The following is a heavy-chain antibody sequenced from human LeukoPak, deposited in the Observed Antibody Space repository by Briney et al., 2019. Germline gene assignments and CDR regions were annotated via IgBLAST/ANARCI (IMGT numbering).Heavy chain of an antibody. CDR2: ISSSSSHI. J-gene: IGHJ4*02. CDR3: ARDNDLLRYFDWPLDY. CDR1: GFTFSSYS. Sequence: PGGSLRLSCAASGFTFSSYSMNWVRQAPGKGLEWVSSISSSSSHIYYADSVKGRSTISRDNAKNSLYLQMNSLRAEDTAVYYCARDNDLLRYFDWPLDYWGQGTLVTVSS. V-gene: IGHV3-21*01. D-gene: IGHD3-9*01.